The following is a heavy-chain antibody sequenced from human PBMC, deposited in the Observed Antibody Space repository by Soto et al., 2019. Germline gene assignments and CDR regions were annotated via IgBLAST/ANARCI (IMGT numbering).Heavy chain of an antibody. CDR1: GGTFSSYA. D-gene: IGHD5-12*01. V-gene: IGHV1-69*06. CDR2: IIPIFGTA. J-gene: IGHJ4*02. Sequence: QVQLVQSGAEVKKPGSSVKVSCKASGGTFSSYAINWVRQAPGQGLEWMGGIIPIFGTANYAQKFQGRVTITADKATSTAYMELSSLRSEDTAVYYCARGLDGYNFSYFNYWGQGTLVTVSS. CDR3: ARGLDGYNFSYFNY.